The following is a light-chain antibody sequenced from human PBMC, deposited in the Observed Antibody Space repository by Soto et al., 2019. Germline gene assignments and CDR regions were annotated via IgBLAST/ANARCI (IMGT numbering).Light chain of an antibody. Sequence: EIVLTQSPATLSLSPGERATLSCRASQSVSSYLAWHQQKRGQAPRLLIYDASNRATGIPARFSGSGSGTDFTLTTSSLAPEDFVVYYCPHRSIWPYTFGLGAKLEIK. CDR1: QSVSSY. CDR3: PHRSIWPYT. J-gene: IGKJ2*01. V-gene: IGKV3-11*01. CDR2: DAS.